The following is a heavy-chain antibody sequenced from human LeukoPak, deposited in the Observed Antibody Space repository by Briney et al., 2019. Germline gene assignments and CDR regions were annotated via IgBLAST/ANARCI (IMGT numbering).Heavy chain of an antibody. J-gene: IGHJ6*02. Sequence: GGSLRLSCTASGFSFSGHWMHWARQLPGKGLVWVSRISPTGSTTSYADSVKGRFTVSRANSKNTLYLQMNSLRAEDTAVYYCAKENDSPSLIANYYYYYGMDVWGQGTTVTVSS. D-gene: IGHD1-1*01. CDR3: AKENDSPSLIANYYYYYGMDV. V-gene: IGHV3-74*01. CDR2: ISPTGSTT. CDR1: GFSFSGHW.